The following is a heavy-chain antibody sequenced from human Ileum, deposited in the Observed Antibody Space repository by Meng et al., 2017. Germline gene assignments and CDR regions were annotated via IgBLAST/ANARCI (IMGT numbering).Heavy chain of an antibody. V-gene: IGHV1-2*06. Sequence: QVQLVQSGVEVKKPGASVKVCCNASRFTSTGYYMHWVRQAPGQGLEWMGRINPNSGGTNYAQPFPSLFPLPRPPSISTAYMELSRLRSDDTAVYYCARDLGGYYDSSVSSSGYYFDYWGQGTLVTVSS. CDR3: ARDLGGYYDSSVSSSGYYFDY. D-gene: IGHD3-22*01. CDR2: INPNSGGT. CDR1: RFTSTGYY. J-gene: IGHJ4*02.